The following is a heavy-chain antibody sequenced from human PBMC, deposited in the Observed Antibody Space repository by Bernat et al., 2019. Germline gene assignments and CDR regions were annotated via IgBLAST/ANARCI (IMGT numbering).Heavy chain of an antibody. V-gene: IGHV3-23*01. CDR3: ARDPRLGSDIDF. CDR2: ISATSDTT. J-gene: IGHJ4*02. D-gene: IGHD3-10*01. CDR1: GFAFSTYA. Sequence: EVQLLESGGGLVQPGGSLRLSCAASGFAFSTYAMNWVRQAPGKGLEWVSSISATSDTTHYAASVKGRFVISRDNSRNTLSLQMDSLRAEDTAIYYCARDPRLGSDIDFWGLGTLVTVSS.